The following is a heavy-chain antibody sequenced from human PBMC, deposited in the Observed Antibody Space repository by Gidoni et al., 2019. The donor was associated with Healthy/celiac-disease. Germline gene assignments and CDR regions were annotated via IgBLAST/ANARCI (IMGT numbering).Heavy chain of an antibody. CDR2: ISGSGDST. Sequence: EVQLLESGGGLVQPGGSLRLSCAASGFTFSSYAMSWVRQARGKGLEWVSAISGSGDSTYYADSVKGRCTISRDNSKNTLYLQMNSLRAEDTAVYYCAKDRLVGARPSYFDYWGQGTLVTVSS. J-gene: IGHJ4*02. CDR3: AKDRLVGARPSYFDY. V-gene: IGHV3-23*01. D-gene: IGHD1-26*01. CDR1: GFTFSSYA.